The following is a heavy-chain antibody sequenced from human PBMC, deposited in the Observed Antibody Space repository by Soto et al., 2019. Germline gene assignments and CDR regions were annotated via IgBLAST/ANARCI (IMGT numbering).Heavy chain of an antibody. CDR2: INHSGST. J-gene: IGHJ4*02. CDR3: ARVGGYDFWSGYHHKFDY. Sequence: SETLSLTCAFYGWSFSGYYWSWIRQPPGKGLEWIGEINHSGSTNYNPSLKSRVTISVDTSKNQFSLKLSSVTAADTAVYYCARVGGYDFWSGYHHKFDYWGQGTLVTVSS. D-gene: IGHD3-3*01. CDR1: GWSFSGYY. V-gene: IGHV4-34*01.